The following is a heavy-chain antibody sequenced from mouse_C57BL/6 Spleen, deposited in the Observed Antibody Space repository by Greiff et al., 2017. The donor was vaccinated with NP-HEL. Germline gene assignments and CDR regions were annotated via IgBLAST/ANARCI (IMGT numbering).Heavy chain of an antibody. D-gene: IGHD2-4*01. V-gene: IGHV14-1*01. Sequence: DVKLVESGAELVRPGASVKLSCTASGFDIKDYYMHWVKQRPEQGLEWIGRIDPEDGDTEYAPKFQGKATMTADTSSNTAYLQLSSLTSEDTAVYYCTTRGLRRGYYFDYWGQGTTLTVSS. J-gene: IGHJ2*01. CDR1: GFDIKDYY. CDR2: IDPEDGDT. CDR3: TTRGLRRGYYFDY.